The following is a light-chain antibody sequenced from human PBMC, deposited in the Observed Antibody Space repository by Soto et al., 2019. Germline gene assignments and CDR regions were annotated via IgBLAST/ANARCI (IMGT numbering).Light chain of an antibody. CDR2: GAS. J-gene: IGKJ2*01. Sequence: EIVMTQSPATLSVSPGDRATLSCRASQRVSSSYLAWYQQKPGQAPRLLIYGASSRATGIPDRFSGSGSGTDFTLIISRLEPEDFPVYFCQRYGSSPPFTFGQGTKVDIK. CDR1: QRVSSSY. CDR3: QRYGSSPPFT. V-gene: IGKV3-20*01.